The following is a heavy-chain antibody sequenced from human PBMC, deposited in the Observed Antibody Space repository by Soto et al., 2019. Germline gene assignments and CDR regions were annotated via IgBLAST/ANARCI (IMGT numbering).Heavy chain of an antibody. V-gene: IGHV4-34*01. CDR3: ARAAANLRWRVVAATQRYWFDP. CDR2: INYSGST. D-gene: IGHD2-15*01. J-gene: IGHJ5*02. CDR1: GGSFSGYY. Sequence: SETLSLTCAVYGGSFSGYYWSWIRQPPGKGLEWIGEINYSGSTNYNPSLKSRVTISVDTSKNQFSLKLSSVTAADTAVYYCARAAANLRWRVVAATQRYWFDPWGQGTLVTVSS.